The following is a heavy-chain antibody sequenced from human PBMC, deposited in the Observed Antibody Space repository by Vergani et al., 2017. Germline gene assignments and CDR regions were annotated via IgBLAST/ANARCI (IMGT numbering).Heavy chain of an antibody. CDR2: IYWDDDK. V-gene: IGHV2-5*02. J-gene: IGHJ5*02. D-gene: IGHD6-13*01. CDR3: APRLAAAGDLYDNXFDP. Sequence: QITLKESGPTLVKPTQTLTLTCTFSGFSLSTSGVGVGWIRQPPGKALEWLALIYWDDDKRYSSSLTSRLTITKDTSKNQVVLTMTNMDPVDTATYYCAPRLAAAGDLYDNXFDPWGQGTLVTVSS. CDR1: GFSLSTSGVG.